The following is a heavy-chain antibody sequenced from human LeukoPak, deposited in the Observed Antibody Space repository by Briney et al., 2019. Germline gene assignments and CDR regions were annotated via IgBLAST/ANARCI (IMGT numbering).Heavy chain of an antibody. CDR1: GFTFSSYG. D-gene: IGHD3-3*01. J-gene: IGHJ4*02. Sequence: PGGSLRLSCAASGFTFSSYGMHWVRQAPGKGLEWVALIWYDGSNIYYADSVKGRFTISRDNSKNTLYLQMNSLRAEDTAVYYRARGPLRSYYDFWSGYTDFDYWGQGTLVTVSS. V-gene: IGHV3-33*01. CDR3: ARGPLRSYYDFWSGYTDFDY. CDR2: IWYDGSNI.